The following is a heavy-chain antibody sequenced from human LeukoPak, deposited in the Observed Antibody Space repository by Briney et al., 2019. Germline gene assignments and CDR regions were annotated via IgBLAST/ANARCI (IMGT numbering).Heavy chain of an antibody. V-gene: IGHV1-18*01. CDR3: ARVFTMVRGVIIALDY. Sequence: ASVKVSCKASGYTFTSYGISWLRQAPGQGLEWMGWISAYNGNTNYAQKLQGRVTMTTDTSTSTAYMELRSLRSDDTAVYYCARVFTMVRGVIIALDYWGQGTLVTVSS. CDR1: GYTFTSYG. J-gene: IGHJ4*02. D-gene: IGHD3-10*01. CDR2: ISAYNGNT.